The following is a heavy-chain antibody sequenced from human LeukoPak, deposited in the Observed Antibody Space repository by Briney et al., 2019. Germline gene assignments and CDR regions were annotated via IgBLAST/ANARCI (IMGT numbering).Heavy chain of an antibody. CDR3: ARSKDIVVVVAANPSARDAFDI. V-gene: IGHV1-46*01. J-gene: IGHJ3*02. CDR1: GYTFTSYY. D-gene: IGHD2-15*01. Sequence: AASVKVSCKASGYTFTSYYMHWVRQAPGQGLEWMGIINPSGGSTSYAQKFQGRVTMTRDMATSTVYMELSSLRSEDTAVYYCARSKDIVVVVAANPSARDAFDIWGQGTMVTVSS. CDR2: INPSGGST.